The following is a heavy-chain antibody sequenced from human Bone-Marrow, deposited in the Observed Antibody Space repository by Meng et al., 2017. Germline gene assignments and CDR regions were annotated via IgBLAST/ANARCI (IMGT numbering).Heavy chain of an antibody. CDR3: ARGYCSTTSCYNRYFDY. CDR1: GCSISSSSYY. Sequence: QLQLQESGPGLVKPSETLPLTCTVSGCSISSSSYYWGWIRQPPGKGLEWIGSIYYTGSTYYNPALKSRVTISLDTSKNQFSLNLSSVTAADTAVYYCARGYCSTTSCYNRYFDYWGLGTLVTSPQ. V-gene: IGHV4-39*01. CDR2: IYYTGST. D-gene: IGHD2-2*02. J-gene: IGHJ4*02.